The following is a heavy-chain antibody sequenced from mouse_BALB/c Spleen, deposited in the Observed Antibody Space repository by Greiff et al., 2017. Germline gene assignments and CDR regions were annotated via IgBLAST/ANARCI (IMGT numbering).Heavy chain of an antibody. D-gene: IGHD1-1*01. CDR1: GYTFTSYY. V-gene: IGHV1S56*01. CDR3: AYGSSWFAY. CDR2: IYPGNVNT. J-gene: IGHJ3*01. Sequence: LVESGPELVKPGASVWISCKASGYTFTSYYIHWVKQRPGQGLEWIGWIYPGNVNTKYNEKFKGKATLTADKSSSTAYMQLSSLTSEDSAVFFCAYGSSWFAYWGQGTLVTVSA.